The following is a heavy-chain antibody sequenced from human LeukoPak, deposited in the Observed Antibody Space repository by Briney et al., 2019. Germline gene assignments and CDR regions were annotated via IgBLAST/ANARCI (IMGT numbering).Heavy chain of an antibody. Sequence: SETLSLACTVSGYSITTGYYWGWLRQSPGTRLEWIGRISHSATTYYNPSLKSRVTIFLDTSKNQFSLKLTSVTAADTAAYYCARVPGSAYHYMDVWGKGTMVTVSS. J-gene: IGHJ6*03. CDR1: GYSITTGYY. CDR2: ISHSATT. CDR3: ARVPGSAYHYMDV. V-gene: IGHV4-38-2*02. D-gene: IGHD3-10*01.